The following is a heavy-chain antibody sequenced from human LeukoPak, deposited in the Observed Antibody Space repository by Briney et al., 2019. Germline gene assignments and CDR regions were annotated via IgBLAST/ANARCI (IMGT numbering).Heavy chain of an antibody. CDR3: AKISSSWYQYNWFDP. J-gene: IGHJ5*02. V-gene: IGHV1-8*01. D-gene: IGHD6-13*01. Sequence: ASVKVSCKASGYTFTSYDINWVRQATGQGLEWMGWMNPNSGNTGYAQKFQGRVTMTRNTSISTAYMELSSLRSEDTAVYYCAKISSSWYQYNWFDPWGQGTLVTVSS. CDR2: MNPNSGNT. CDR1: GYTFTSYD.